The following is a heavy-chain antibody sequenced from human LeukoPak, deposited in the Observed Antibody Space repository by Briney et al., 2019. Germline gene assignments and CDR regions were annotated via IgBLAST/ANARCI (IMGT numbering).Heavy chain of an antibody. CDR1: GFTFSSYW. J-gene: IGHJ4*02. D-gene: IGHD4/OR15-4a*01. V-gene: IGHV3-7*01. Sequence: PGGSLRLSCAASGFTFSSYWMSWVRQAPGKGLEWVANIKQDGSEKYYVDSVKGRFTISRDNAKSSLYLQMNSLRAEDTAVYYCARRAGAYSHPYDYWGQGTLVTVSS. CDR2: IKQDGSEK. CDR3: ARRAGAYSHPYDY.